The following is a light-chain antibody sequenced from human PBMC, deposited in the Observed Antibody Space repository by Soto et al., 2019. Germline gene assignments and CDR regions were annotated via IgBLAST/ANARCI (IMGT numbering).Light chain of an antibody. J-gene: IGKJ5*01. V-gene: IGKV3-11*01. Sequence: EIVLTQSPATLSLSPGERTTLSSRASQSVSSYLAWYQQKPGQAPRLLIYDASNRATGIPARFSGSGSGTNVALTISSLEPEDFAVYYCQKRSNWPITCGQGTRLDIK. CDR2: DAS. CDR1: QSVSSY. CDR3: QKRSNWPIT.